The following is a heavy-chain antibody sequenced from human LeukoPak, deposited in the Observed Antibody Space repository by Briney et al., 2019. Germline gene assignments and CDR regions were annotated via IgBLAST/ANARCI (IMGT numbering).Heavy chain of an antibody. J-gene: IGHJ3*02. CDR2: IYYSGST. CDR3: ARDRGYYDSSGRPDYAFDI. CDR1: GGSISSGGYY. D-gene: IGHD3-22*01. Sequence: PSETLSLTCTVSGGSISSGGYYWSWIRQHPGKGLEWIGYIYYSGSTYYNPSLKSRVTISVDTSKNQFSLKLSSVTAADTAVYYCARDRGYYDSSGRPDYAFDIWGQGTMVTVSS. V-gene: IGHV4-31*03.